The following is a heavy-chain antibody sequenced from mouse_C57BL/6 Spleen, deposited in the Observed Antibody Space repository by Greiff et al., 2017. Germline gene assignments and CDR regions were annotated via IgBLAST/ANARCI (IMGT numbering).Heavy chain of an antibody. V-gene: IGHV7-3*01. Sequence: DVKLVESGGGLVQPGGSLSLSCAASGFTFTDYYMSWVRQPPGKALEWLGFIRNKANGYTTEYSASVKGRFTISRDNSQSILYLQMNALRAEDSATYYCARTTGTWYFDVWGTGTTVTVSS. CDR1: GFTFTDYY. CDR3: ARTTGTWYFDV. D-gene: IGHD4-1*02. CDR2: IRNKANGYTT. J-gene: IGHJ1*03.